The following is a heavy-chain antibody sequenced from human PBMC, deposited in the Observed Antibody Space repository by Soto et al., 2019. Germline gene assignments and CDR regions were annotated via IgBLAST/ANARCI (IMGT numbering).Heavy chain of an antibody. CDR1: GFTFSSFP. J-gene: IGHJ4*02. D-gene: IGHD3-3*01. V-gene: IGHV3-64*01. CDR2: ISVDGGST. CDR3: AKARAQYYDFWSGYPVDY. Sequence: GGSLRLSCAASGFTFSSFPVHWVRQAPGKGLESVSAISVDGGSTYYANSVKGRFIISRDNSKNTLYLQMNSLRAEDTAVYYCAKARAQYYDFWSGYPVDYWGQGTLVTVSS.